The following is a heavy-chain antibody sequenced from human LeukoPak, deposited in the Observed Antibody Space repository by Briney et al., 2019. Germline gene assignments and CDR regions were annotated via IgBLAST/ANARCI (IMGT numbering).Heavy chain of an antibody. D-gene: IGHD3-3*01. Sequence: SETLSLTCTVSGYSISSGYYWGWIRQPPGKGLEWIGSIYRSGSTYYNPSLKSRVTISVDTSKNQFSLKLSSVTAADTAVYYCARVRILRTIFGVVTNPHNDAFDIWGQGTMVTVSS. CDR3: ARVRILRTIFGVVTNPHNDAFDI. CDR1: GYSISSGYY. V-gene: IGHV4-38-2*02. J-gene: IGHJ3*02. CDR2: IYRSGST.